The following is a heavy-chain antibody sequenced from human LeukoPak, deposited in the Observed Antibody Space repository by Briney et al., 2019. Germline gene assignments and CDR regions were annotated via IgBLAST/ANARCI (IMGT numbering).Heavy chain of an antibody. Sequence: SQTLSLTCAISGDSVSSNSAAWNWIRQSPSRGLEWLGRTYYRSKWYSDYAVSVKSRITINPDTSKNQFSLQLNSVTPEDTAVYYCARGGSSWEYYYYGMDVWGQGTTVTVSS. V-gene: IGHV6-1*01. CDR1: GDSVSSNSAA. CDR3: ARGGSSWEYYYYGMDV. D-gene: IGHD6-13*01. J-gene: IGHJ6*02. CDR2: TYYRSKWYS.